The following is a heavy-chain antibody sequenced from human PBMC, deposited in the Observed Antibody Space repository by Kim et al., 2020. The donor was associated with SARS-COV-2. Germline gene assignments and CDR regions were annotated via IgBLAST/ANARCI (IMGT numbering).Heavy chain of an antibody. V-gene: IGHV4-59*09. D-gene: IGHD6-13*01. CDR3: ARGKSSSWSDYFDS. J-gene: IGHJ4*02. Sequence: NPSLKSRVTISVDTSKNQFSLELISVTAADTAVYYCARGKSSSWSDYFDSWGQGTLVTVSS.